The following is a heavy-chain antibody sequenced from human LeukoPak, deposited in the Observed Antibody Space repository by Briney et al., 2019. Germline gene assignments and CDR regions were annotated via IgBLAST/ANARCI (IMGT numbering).Heavy chain of an antibody. CDR1: GGSFSGYY. CDR2: INHSGST. D-gene: IGHD2-15*01. J-gene: IGHJ4*02. CDR3: ARSPSHRYCSGGSCYLDY. Sequence: SETLSLTCAVYGGSFSGYYWSWIRQPPGKGLEWIGEINHSGSTSYNPSLKSRVTISVDTSKNQFSLKLSSVTAADTAVYYCARSPSHRYCSGGSCYLDYWGQGTLVTVSS. V-gene: IGHV4-34*01.